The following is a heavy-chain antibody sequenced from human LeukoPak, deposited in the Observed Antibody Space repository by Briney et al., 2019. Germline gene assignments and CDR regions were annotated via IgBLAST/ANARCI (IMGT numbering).Heavy chain of an antibody. CDR3: ARVGGSWFSDY. V-gene: IGHV3-74*01. CDR1: GFTFSGYW. CDR2: INGDGSGT. D-gene: IGHD6-13*01. Sequence: GGSLRLSCAASGFTFSGYWMQWVRQAPGKGLVWVSRINGDGSGTSYADSVKGRFTISRDNAENTLYLQMNSLGADDTAVYYCARVGGSWFSDYWGQGTLVTVSS. J-gene: IGHJ4*02.